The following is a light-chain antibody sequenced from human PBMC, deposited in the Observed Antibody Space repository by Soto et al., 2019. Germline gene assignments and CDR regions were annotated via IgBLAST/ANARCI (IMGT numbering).Light chain of an antibody. Sequence: QSVLTQPPSASGTPGQRVTISCSGSSSNIANNIVNWYQQLPGTAPKLLIYSNSQRPSGVPDRFSGSKSGTSASLAISGLQSEDEADYCCATWDDSLNGQVFVGGTKLTVL. CDR3: ATWDDSLNGQV. CDR2: SNS. J-gene: IGLJ2*01. V-gene: IGLV1-44*01. CDR1: SSNIANNI.